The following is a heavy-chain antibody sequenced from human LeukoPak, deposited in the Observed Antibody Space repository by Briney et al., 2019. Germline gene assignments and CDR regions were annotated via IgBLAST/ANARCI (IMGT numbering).Heavy chain of an antibody. J-gene: IGHJ4*02. D-gene: IGHD4-11*01. CDR1: GGSFSGYY. CDR2: INHIGST. CDR3: ARGRVTTALY. Sequence: SETLSLTCAVSGGSFSGYYCSWVRQPPGQGLEWIGEINHIGSTNYNPSLKSRVTISVDTSKNQFSLKLSSVTAADTAVYYCARGRVTTALYWGQGTLVTVSS. V-gene: IGHV4-34*01.